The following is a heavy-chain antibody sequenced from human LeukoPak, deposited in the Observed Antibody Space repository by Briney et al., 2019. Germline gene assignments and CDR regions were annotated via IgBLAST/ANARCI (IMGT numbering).Heavy chain of an antibody. Sequence: GGSLRLSCAASGFTFSSYAMSWVRQAPGKGLEWVSGISGSGGTTYYADSVKGRFTISRDNSKNTLYLQMNSLRAEDTAVYYCAKASIAAPYNFDYWGQGTLVTVSS. D-gene: IGHD6-6*01. V-gene: IGHV3-23*01. CDR2: ISGSGGTT. J-gene: IGHJ4*02. CDR3: AKASIAAPYNFDY. CDR1: GFTFSSYA.